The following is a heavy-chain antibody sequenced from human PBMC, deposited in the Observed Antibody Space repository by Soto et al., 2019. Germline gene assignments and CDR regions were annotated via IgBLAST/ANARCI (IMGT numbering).Heavy chain of an antibody. J-gene: IGHJ6*02. Sequence: SVKVSCKASGGTFSSYAISWVRQAPGQGLEWMGGIIPIFGTANYAQKFQGRVTITADESTSTAYMELSSLRSEDTAVYYCAREGSKEGVVPAARRHYYYYYGMDVWGQGTTVTVSS. V-gene: IGHV1-69*13. D-gene: IGHD2-2*01. CDR2: IIPIFGTA. CDR1: GGTFSSYA. CDR3: AREGSKEGVVPAARRHYYYYYGMDV.